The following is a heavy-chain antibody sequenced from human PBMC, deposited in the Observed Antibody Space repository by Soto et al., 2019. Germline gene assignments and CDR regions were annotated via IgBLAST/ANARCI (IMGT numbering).Heavy chain of an antibody. V-gene: IGHV3-23*01. D-gene: IGHD5-12*01. Sequence: EVQLLESGGGLAQPGGALRLTSAASGFTSSSYPMSWVRQAPGQGLEWAAGIVASGGITYYADSVKGRFTITRDNSKNTLYLQMNSLRAEDTAVYYCAKNSAATIRVGYDYWGQGTLVTVSS. CDR2: IVASGGIT. CDR1: GFTSSSYP. CDR3: AKNSAATIRVGYDY. J-gene: IGHJ4*02.